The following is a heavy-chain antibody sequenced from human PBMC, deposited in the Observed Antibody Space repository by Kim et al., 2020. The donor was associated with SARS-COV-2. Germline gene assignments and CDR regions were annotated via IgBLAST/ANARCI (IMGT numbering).Heavy chain of an antibody. Sequence: SETLSLTCTVSGGSISSSSYYWGWIRQPPGKGLEWIGSIYYSGSTYYNPSLKSRVTISVDTSKNQFSLKLSSVTAADTAVYYCARHGYYDILTGYYELDPWGQGTLVTVSS. CDR1: GGSISSSSYY. D-gene: IGHD3-9*01. CDR3: ARHGYYDILTGYYELDP. J-gene: IGHJ5*02. CDR2: IYYSGST. V-gene: IGHV4-39*01.